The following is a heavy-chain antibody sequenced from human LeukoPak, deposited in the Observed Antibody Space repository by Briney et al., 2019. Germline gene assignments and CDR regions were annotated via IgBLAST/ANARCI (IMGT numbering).Heavy chain of an antibody. V-gene: IGHV3-9*01. D-gene: IGHD4-17*01. J-gene: IGHJ4*02. Sequence: GGSLRLSCAASGFTFDDYAMHWVRHAPGKGLEWVSGISWNSGSIGYADSVKGRFTISRDNAKNSLYLQMNSLRAEDTALYYCAKDMSAGPYGDSFGFDYWGQGTLVTVSS. CDR3: AKDMSAGPYGDSFGFDY. CDR1: GFTFDDYA. CDR2: ISWNSGSI.